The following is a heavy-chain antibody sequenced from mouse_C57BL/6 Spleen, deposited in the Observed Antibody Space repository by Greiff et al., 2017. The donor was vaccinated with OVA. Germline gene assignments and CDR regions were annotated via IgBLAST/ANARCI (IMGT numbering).Heavy chain of an antibody. CDR3: ARQGVYYGNFYWYFDV. D-gene: IGHD2-1*01. CDR2: ISSGGSYT. J-gene: IGHJ1*03. V-gene: IGHV5-6*02. CDR1: GFTFSSYG. Sequence: DVKLVESGGDLVKPGGSLKLSCAASGFTFSSYGMSWVRQTPDKRLEWVATISSGGSYTYYPDSVKGRFTISRDNAKNTLYLQMSSLKSEDTAMYYGARQGVYYGNFYWYFDVWGTGTTVTVSS.